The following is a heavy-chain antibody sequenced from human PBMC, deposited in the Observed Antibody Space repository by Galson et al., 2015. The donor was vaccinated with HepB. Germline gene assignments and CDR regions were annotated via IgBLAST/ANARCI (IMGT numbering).Heavy chain of an antibody. J-gene: IGHJ4*02. CDR2: IWYDGTYK. V-gene: IGHV3-33*01. CDR1: GFTFSDYG. D-gene: IGHD5-12*01. Sequence: SLRLSCAASGFTFSDYGMHWVRQAPGKGLEWVAVIWYDGTYKYYADSVKGRFTISRDNSKNTLYLQMNSLRAEDTAVYYCARDLESGYDGILEYWGQGILVTVSS. CDR3: ARDLESGYDGILEY.